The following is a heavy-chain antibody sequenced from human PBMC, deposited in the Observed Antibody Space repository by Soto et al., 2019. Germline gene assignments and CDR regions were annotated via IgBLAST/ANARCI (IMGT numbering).Heavy chain of an antibody. J-gene: IGHJ4*02. V-gene: IGHV1-18*01. Sequence: ASVKVSCKTSGYTFRTYGITWARQAPGQGLEWMGWISAYNGNTNYAQKLQGRVTLTTDTSTSTAYMEWRSLTSDDTAVYFCAREDVDTGLWGQGTLVTVSS. D-gene: IGHD5-18*01. CDR2: ISAYNGNT. CDR1: GYTFRTYG. CDR3: AREDVDTGL.